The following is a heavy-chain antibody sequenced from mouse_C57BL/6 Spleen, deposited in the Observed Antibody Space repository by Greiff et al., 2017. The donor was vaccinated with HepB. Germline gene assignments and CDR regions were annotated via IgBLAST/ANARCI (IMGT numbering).Heavy chain of an antibody. CDR3: ARETTVAPFDD. J-gene: IGHJ2*01. Sequence: QVQLQQPGAELVMPGASVKLSCKASGYTFTSYWMHWVKQRPGQGLEWIGEIDPSDSYTNYNQKFKGKSTLTVDKSSSTAYMQLSSLTSEDSAVYYCARETTVAPFDDWGQGTTLTVSS. CDR1: GYTFTSYW. CDR2: IDPSDSYT. D-gene: IGHD1-1*01. V-gene: IGHV1-69*01.